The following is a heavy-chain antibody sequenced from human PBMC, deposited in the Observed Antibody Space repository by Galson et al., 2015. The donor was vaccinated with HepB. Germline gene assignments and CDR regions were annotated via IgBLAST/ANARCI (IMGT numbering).Heavy chain of an antibody. CDR3: ARDSGNGGSQD. J-gene: IGHJ4*02. CDR2: IWYDGTYK. Sequence: SLRLSCAASGFTFSNYGMHWVRQAPGKGLEWVAHIWYDGTYKHYADSVKGRFTISRDNAKNTLFLQMNSLRAEDTAVYYCARDSGNGGSQDWGQGTLVSVSS. V-gene: IGHV3-33*08. D-gene: IGHD2-8*01. CDR1: GFTFSNYG.